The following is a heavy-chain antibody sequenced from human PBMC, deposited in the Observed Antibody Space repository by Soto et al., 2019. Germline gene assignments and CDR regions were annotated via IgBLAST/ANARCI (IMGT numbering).Heavy chain of an antibody. V-gene: IGHV1-3*01. Sequence: ASVKVSCKASGYTFSNYVLHWLRQAPGQRLEWMGWINAGNGNTKYSQKFQDRVTITRDTFASTAYMELSSLRSEDTAVYYCAREFDVGYWGQGTLVTVSS. D-gene: IGHD3-9*01. CDR1: GYTFSNYV. CDR3: AREFDVGY. CDR2: INAGNGNT. J-gene: IGHJ4*02.